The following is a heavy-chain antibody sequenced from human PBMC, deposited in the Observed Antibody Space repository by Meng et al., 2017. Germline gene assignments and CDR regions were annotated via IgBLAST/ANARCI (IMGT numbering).Heavy chain of an antibody. CDR1: GFTFSSYS. CDR2: ISSSSSYR. V-gene: IGHV3-21*01. CDR3: ARVPRTGGSVGHFDY. D-gene: IGHD3-16*01. Sequence: GESLKISCAASGFTFSSYSMNWVRQAPGKGLEWVSSISSSSSYRHYADSVKGRFTISRDNSKNSLYLQMNSLRAEDTAVYYCARVPRTGGSVGHFDYWGQGTLVTVSS. J-gene: IGHJ4*02.